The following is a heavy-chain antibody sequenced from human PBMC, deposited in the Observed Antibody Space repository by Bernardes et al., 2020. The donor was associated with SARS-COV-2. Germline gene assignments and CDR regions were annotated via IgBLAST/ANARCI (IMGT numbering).Heavy chain of an antibody. D-gene: IGHD2-15*01. Sequence: SETLSLTCAVYGGSFSGYYWRWIRQPPGKGLEWIGAINHTGSTNYNPSLKSRVTISVDTSKNKSSLKLSSVTAADTAVYYCAGVDIVVVVAATPDYYYYGMGVWGQGTTVTVSS. CDR3: AGVDIVVVVAATPDYYYYGMGV. J-gene: IGHJ6*02. CDR1: GGSFSGYY. CDR2: INHTGST. V-gene: IGHV4-34*01.